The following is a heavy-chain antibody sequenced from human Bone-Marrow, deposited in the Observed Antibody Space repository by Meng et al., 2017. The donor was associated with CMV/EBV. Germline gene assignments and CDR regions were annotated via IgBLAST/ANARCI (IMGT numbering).Heavy chain of an antibody. CDR2: IYYSGST. CDR1: GGSISSSSYY. V-gene: IGHV4-39*07. J-gene: IGHJ4*02. CDR3: AEIAAAGTIDY. Sequence: SETLSLTCTVSGGSISSSSYYWGWIRQPPGKGLEWIGSIYYSGSTYYNPSLKSRVTISVDTSKNQFSLKLSSVTAADTAVYYCAEIAAAGTIDYWGQGTGVTFAS. D-gene: IGHD6-13*01.